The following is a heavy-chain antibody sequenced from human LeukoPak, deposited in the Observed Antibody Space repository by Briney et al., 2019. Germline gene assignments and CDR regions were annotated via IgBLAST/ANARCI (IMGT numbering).Heavy chain of an antibody. CDR3: ALVARGADYYYYYMDV. CDR1: GGTFSSYA. Sequence: GASVKVSCKASGGTFSSYAISWVRQAPGQGLEWMGGIIPIFGTANYAQKFQGRVTITADESTSTAYMELSSLRSEDTAVYYCALVARGADYYYYYMDVWGKGTTVTISS. D-gene: IGHD5-12*01. J-gene: IGHJ6*03. V-gene: IGHV1-69*13. CDR2: IIPIFGTA.